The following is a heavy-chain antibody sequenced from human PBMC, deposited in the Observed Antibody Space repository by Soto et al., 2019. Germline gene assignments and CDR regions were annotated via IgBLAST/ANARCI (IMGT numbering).Heavy chain of an antibody. V-gene: IGHV1-69*13. CDR3: ARTLGYPYYFDY. D-gene: IGHD5-12*01. J-gene: IGHJ4*02. Sequence: SVKVSCKASGGTFSSYAISWVRQAPGQGLEWMGGIIPIFGTANYAQKFQGRVTITADESTSTAYMELSSLRSEDTAVYYCARTLGYPYYFDYWGQGTLVTVSS. CDR1: GGTFSSYA. CDR2: IIPIFGTA.